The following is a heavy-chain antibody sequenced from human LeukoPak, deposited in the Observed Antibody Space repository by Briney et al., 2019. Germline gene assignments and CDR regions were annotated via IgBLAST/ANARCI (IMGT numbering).Heavy chain of an antibody. CDR2: IYSDNT. CDR1: GFTVSSNS. D-gene: IGHD4/OR15-4a*01. J-gene: IGHJ4*02. V-gene: IGHV3-53*01. Sequence: PGGSLRLSCTVPGFTVSSNSMSWVRQAPGKGLEWVSFIYSDNTHYSDSVKGRFTISRDNSKNTLYLQMNRLRAEDTAVYYCARRAGAYSHPYDYWGQGTLVTVSS. CDR3: ARRAGAYSHPYDY.